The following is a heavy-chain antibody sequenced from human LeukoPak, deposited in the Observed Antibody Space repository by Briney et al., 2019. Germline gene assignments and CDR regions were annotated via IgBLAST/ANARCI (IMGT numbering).Heavy chain of an antibody. CDR2: IASDGSAT. CDR3: ARGTAGYHSSYFDY. CDR1: GFTFSSYW. D-gene: IGHD3-16*02. J-gene: IGHJ4*02. V-gene: IGHV3-74*01. Sequence: PGGSLRPSCAASGFTFSSYWMNWVRQAPGKGLVWVSRIASDGSATAYADSVKGRFTISRDNAENTLYLQMNSLRAEDTAVYYCARGTAGYHSSYFDYWGQGTLVTVSS.